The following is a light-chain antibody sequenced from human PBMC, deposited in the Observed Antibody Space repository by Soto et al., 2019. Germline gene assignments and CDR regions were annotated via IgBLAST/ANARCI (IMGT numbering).Light chain of an antibody. V-gene: IGKV3-20*01. CDR1: QTLRTNS. CDR3: QQYDASPLT. J-gene: IGKJ3*01. Sequence: EIVLTQSPGTLSLSPGERATLSCRASQTLRTNSLAWYQQRLGQTPRLLIYAASTRDTDIPDRFNGSGSGTDFALTISRLEPEDFALYYCQQYDASPLTCGPGTKVDV. CDR2: AAS.